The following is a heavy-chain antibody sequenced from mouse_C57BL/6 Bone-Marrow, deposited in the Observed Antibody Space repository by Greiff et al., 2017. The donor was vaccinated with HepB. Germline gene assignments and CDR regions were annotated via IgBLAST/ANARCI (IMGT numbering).Heavy chain of an antibody. Sequence: QVQLQQSGAELMKPGASVKLSCKAPGYTFPGYWIEWVKQRPGHGLEWIGEILPGSGSTNYNEKFKGKATFTSDTSSNTAYMRLSTLTTEDSAIYYCSSPIYYYGPYYFDYWGQGTTLTVSS. D-gene: IGHD1-1*01. V-gene: IGHV1-9*01. CDR2: ILPGSGST. CDR1: GYTFPGYW. CDR3: SSPIYYYGPYYFDY. J-gene: IGHJ2*01.